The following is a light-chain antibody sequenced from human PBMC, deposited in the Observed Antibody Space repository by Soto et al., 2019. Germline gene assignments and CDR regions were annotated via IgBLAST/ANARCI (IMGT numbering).Light chain of an antibody. V-gene: IGKV3-20*01. J-gene: IGKJ1*01. CDR1: QSVRSSY. CDR2: GAS. CDR3: QQYGSSPWT. Sequence: ELLLTQSPGTLSLSPGERATLSCRASQSVRSSYLAWYQQKPGQAPRLLIYGASSRATGIPDRFSGSGSGTDFTLTISRLEPEDFAVYYCQQYGSSPWTFGQGTKVDIK.